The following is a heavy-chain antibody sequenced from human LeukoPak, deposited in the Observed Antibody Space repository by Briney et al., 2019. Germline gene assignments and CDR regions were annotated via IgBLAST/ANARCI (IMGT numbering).Heavy chain of an antibody. V-gene: IGHV3-53*01. CDR2: IYSGGST. CDR1: GFTVSSNY. Sequence: PGGSPRLSCAASGFTVSSNYMSWVRQAPGKGLEWVSVIYSGGSTYYADSVKGRFTISRDNSKNTLYLQMNSLRAEDTAAYYCAGHYDILTSSLVYWGQGTLVTVSS. CDR3: AGHYDILTSSLVY. J-gene: IGHJ4*02. D-gene: IGHD3-9*01.